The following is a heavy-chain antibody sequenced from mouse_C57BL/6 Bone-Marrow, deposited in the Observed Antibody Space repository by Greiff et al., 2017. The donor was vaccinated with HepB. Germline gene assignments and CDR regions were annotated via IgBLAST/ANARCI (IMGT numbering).Heavy chain of an antibody. CDR1: GFTFSDYY. CDR3: AREGDYYYAMDY. J-gene: IGHJ4*01. V-gene: IGHV5-16*01. CDR2: INYDGSST. D-gene: IGHD3-3*01. Sequence: EVKLVESEGGLVQPGSSMKLSCTASGFTFSDYYMAWVRQVPEKGLERVANINYDGSSTYYLDSLKSRFIISRDNATNILYLQMRSLKSEDTATYYCAREGDYYYAMDYWGQGTSVTVSS.